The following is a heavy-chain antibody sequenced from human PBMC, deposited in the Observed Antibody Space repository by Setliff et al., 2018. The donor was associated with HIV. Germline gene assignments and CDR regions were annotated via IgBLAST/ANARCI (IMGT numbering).Heavy chain of an antibody. J-gene: IGHJ5*02. CDR3: ARHITGGLAAPAWFDP. CDR1: GGPISTYY. CDR2: IYYTGTT. Sequence: PSETLSLTCTVSGGPISTYYWSWIRQPPGKGLERLGYIYYTGTTHYNPSLNSRVTVALDTSQNHFSLKLTSVTPADTAVYYCARHITGGLAAPAWFDPWGRGSLVTVAS. D-gene: IGHD6-13*01. V-gene: IGHV4-59*08.